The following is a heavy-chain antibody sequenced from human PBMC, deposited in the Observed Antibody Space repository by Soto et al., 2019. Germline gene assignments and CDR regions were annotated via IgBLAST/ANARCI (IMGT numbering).Heavy chain of an antibody. V-gene: IGHV1-69*01. CDR3: ARVLYYGSVSYSPYGMDV. CDR2: VSPPFRTS. Sequence: QVQLVQSGAEVKKPGSSVKVSCKTSGVSFNNNGIGWVRQAPGHGLDWMGGVSPPFRTSNYARKFQGRISITADASAGTVNLELSSLTSEDTAQYYCARVLYYGSVSYSPYGMDVWGQGTKVTVSS. D-gene: IGHD3-10*01. CDR1: GVSFNNNG. J-gene: IGHJ6*02.